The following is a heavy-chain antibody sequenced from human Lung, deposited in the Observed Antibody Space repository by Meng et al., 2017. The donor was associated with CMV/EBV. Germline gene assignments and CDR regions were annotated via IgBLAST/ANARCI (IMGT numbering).Heavy chain of an antibody. J-gene: IGHJ5*02. CDR1: SVCTASCY. V-gene: IGHV4-61*01. CDR3: ARGTGYCSSTSCYPFDP. CDR2: VYYGGGT. D-gene: IGHD2-2*01. Sequence: SVCTASCYCIWIRQPPGKGLDGFAYVYYGGGTNYSPSLKSRVTISVDTSKNQFSLKLSSVTAADTAVYYCARGTGYCSSTSCYPFDPWGQGTLVTVSS.